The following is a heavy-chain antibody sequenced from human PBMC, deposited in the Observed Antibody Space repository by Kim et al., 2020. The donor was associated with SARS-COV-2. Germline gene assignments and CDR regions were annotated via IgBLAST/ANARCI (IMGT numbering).Heavy chain of an antibody. D-gene: IGHD3-3*01. Sequence: GGSLRLSCTASGFTFGDYAMSWVRQAPGKGLEWVGFIRSKAYGGTTEYAASVKGRFTISRDDSKSIAYLQMNSLKTEDTAVYYCTRDPYFYYDFWSGYYPYYYYMDVWGKGTTVTVSS. CDR1: GFTFGDYA. CDR2: IRSKAYGGTT. V-gene: IGHV3-49*04. J-gene: IGHJ6*03. CDR3: TRDPYFYYDFWSGYYPYYYYMDV.